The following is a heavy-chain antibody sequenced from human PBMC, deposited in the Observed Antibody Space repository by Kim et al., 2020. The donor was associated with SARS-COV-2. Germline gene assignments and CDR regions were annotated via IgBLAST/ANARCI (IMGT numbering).Heavy chain of an antibody. D-gene: IGHD2-2*01. J-gene: IGHJ6*02. CDR1: GGSFSGYY. CDR3: ARGGCCSSTSCRILYSYYYGMDV. Sequence: SETLSLTCAVYGGSFSGYYWSWIRQPPGKGLEWIGEINHSGSTNYNPSLKSRVTISVDTSKNQFSLKLSSVTAADTAVYYCARGGCCSSTSCRILYSYYYGMDVWGQGTTVTVSS. CDR2: INHSGST. V-gene: IGHV4-34*01.